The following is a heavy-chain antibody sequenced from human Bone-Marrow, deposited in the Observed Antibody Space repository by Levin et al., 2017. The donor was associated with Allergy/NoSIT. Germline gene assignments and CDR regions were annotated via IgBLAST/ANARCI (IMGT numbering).Heavy chain of an antibody. Sequence: GGSLRLSCAASGFTFSSYWMHWVRQAPGKGLVWVSRINSDGSSTSYADSVKGRFTISRDNAKNTLYLQMNSLRAEDTAVYYCASLSTYSGSYRYPDAFDIWGQGTMVTVSS. D-gene: IGHD1-26*01. CDR2: INSDGSST. CDR3: ASLSTYSGSYRYPDAFDI. CDR1: GFTFSSYW. V-gene: IGHV3-74*01. J-gene: IGHJ3*02.